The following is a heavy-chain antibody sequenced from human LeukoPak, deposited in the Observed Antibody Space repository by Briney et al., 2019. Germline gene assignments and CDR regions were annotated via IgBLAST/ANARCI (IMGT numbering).Heavy chain of an antibody. J-gene: IGHJ3*01. CDR3: GRDVFILRWLGPRGNAVDL. Sequence: ASVKVSCKASGYTFTSYGISWVRQAPGQGLEWMGWISAYNGNTNYAQKLQGRVTMTTDTSTSTAYMELRSLRSDDTAVYYCGRDVFILRWLGPRGNAVDLWGQAPMVTV. D-gene: IGHD5-18*01. V-gene: IGHV1-18*01. CDR2: ISAYNGNT. CDR1: GYTFTSYG.